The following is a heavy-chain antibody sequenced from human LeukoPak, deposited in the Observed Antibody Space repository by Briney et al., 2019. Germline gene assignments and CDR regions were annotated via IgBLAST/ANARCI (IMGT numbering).Heavy chain of an antibody. CDR2: IYTSGYT. J-gene: IGHJ4*02. CDR1: GGSMCSSTDY. V-gene: IGHV4-61*02. D-gene: IGHD2-8*01. Sequence: SETLSLTCTVSGGSMCSSTDYWSWFRQPAGKGLEWIGRIYTSGYTNYNPSLKSRVTISRDTSKNQFSLEMSSVTAADTAVYYCARDSHSKYVFDYWGQGILVTVSS. CDR3: ARDSHSKYVFDY.